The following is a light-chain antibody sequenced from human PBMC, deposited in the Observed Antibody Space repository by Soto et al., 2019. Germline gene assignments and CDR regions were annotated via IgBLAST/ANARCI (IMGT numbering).Light chain of an antibody. CDR1: QTISSW. V-gene: IGKV1-5*03. J-gene: IGKJ1*01. Sequence: DIQMTQSPSTLSASVGDRVTITCRASQTISSWLAWYQQKPGKAPKLLIYKASSLERGVPSRFSGSGSGTEFTLHISRLQADDFSTYYCQQYNSYSWAFGQGTKVELK. CDR2: KAS. CDR3: QQYNSYSWA.